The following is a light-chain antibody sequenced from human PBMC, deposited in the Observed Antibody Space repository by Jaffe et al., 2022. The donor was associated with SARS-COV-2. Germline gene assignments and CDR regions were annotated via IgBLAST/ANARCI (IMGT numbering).Light chain of an antibody. CDR1: SNDVGSYDR. Sequence: QSALTQPPSVSGSPGQSVTISCTGTSNDVGSYDRVSWYQQPPGTAPKLIIYEVNNRHAGVPDRFSGFKSGNTASLTISGLQAEDEADYYCSSYTSYTTVVFGGGTKLTVL. CDR3: SSYTSYTTVV. CDR2: EVN. V-gene: IGLV2-18*02. J-gene: IGLJ3*02.